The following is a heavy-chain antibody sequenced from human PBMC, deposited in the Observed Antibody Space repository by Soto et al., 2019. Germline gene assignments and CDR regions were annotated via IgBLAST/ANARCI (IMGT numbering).Heavy chain of an antibody. J-gene: IGHJ4*02. V-gene: IGHV3-30*18. CDR2: ISYDGSNK. Sequence: GGSLRLSCAASGFTFSSYGMHWVRQAPGKGLEWVAVISYDGSNKYYADSVKGRFTISRDNSKNTLYLQMNSLRAEDTAVYYCAKELRGYYYAFDYWGQGTLVTVSS. CDR1: GFTFSSYG. CDR3: AKELRGYYYAFDY. D-gene: IGHD3-22*01.